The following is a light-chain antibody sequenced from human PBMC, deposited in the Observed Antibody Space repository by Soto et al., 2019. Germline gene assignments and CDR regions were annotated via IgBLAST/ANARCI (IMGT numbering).Light chain of an antibody. CDR2: LNSDGSH. CDR3: QTWGTGTHNV. J-gene: IGLJ6*01. CDR1: SGHSSYA. V-gene: IGLV4-69*01. Sequence: QPVLTQSPSASASLGASVKLTCTLSSGHSSYAIAWHQQQPEKGPRYLMKLNSDGSHSKGDGIPDRFSGSSSGAERYLTISGLQSEDEADYYCQTWGTGTHNVFGSGTQLT.